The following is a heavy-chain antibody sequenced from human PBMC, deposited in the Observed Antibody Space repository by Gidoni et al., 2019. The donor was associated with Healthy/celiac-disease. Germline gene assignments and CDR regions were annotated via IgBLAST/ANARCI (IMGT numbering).Heavy chain of an antibody. CDR2: IYYSGST. Sequence: QLQLQESGPGLVKPSETLSLTCTVPGGSISSSSYYWGWIRQPPGKVLEWIGSIYYSGSTYYNPSLKSRVTISVDTSKNQFSLKLSSVTAADTAVYYCASEYSSSFSYWGQGTLVTVSS. J-gene: IGHJ4*02. V-gene: IGHV4-39*07. CDR1: GGSISSSSYY. CDR3: ASEYSSSFSY. D-gene: IGHD6-13*01.